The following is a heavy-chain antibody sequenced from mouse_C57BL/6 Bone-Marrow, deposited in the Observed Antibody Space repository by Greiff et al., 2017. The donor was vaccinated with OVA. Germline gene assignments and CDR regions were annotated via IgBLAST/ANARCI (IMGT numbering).Heavy chain of an antibody. CDR2: IWWVDDK. Sequence: QVTLKVSGPGILQPSQTLSLTCSFSGFSLSTFGMGVGWIRQPSGKGLEWLAHIWWVDDKYYNPALKSRLTISKDTSKNQVFLKIANVDTADTATYYCARIRDYGSSPYWYFDVWGTGTTVTVSS. J-gene: IGHJ1*03. D-gene: IGHD1-1*01. V-gene: IGHV8-8*01. CDR1: GFSLSTFGMG. CDR3: ARIRDYGSSPYWYFDV.